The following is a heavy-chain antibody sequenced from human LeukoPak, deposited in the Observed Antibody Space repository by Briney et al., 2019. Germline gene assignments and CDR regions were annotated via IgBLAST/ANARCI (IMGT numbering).Heavy chain of an antibody. Sequence: SGGSLRLSCAASGFTFSSYGMHWVRQAPGKGLEWVAVISYDGSNKYYADSVKGRFTISRDNSKNTLYLQMNSLRAEDTAVYYCANLLRYFDLPDAFDIWGQGTMVTVSS. CDR2: ISYDGSNK. D-gene: IGHD3-9*01. CDR3: ANLLRYFDLPDAFDI. J-gene: IGHJ3*02. V-gene: IGHV3-30*18. CDR1: GFTFSSYG.